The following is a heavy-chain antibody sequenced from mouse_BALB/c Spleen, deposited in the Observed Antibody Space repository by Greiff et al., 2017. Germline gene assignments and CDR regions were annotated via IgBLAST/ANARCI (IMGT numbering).Heavy chain of an antibody. CDR3: ASPWSSAGYVRFDY. CDR1: GFTFSSYG. CDR2: ISSGGSYT. J-gene: IGHJ2*01. V-gene: IGHV5-6*01. D-gene: IGHD3-1*01. Sequence: EVQRVESGGDLVKPGGSLKLSCAASGFTFSSYGMSWVRQTPDKRLEWVATISSGGSYTYYPDSVKGRFTISRDNAKNTLYLQMSSLKSEDTAMYYCASPWSSAGYVRFDYWGQGTTLTVSS.